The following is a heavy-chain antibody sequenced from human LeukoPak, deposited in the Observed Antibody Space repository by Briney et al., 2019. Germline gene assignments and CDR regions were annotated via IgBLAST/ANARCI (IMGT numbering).Heavy chain of an antibody. Sequence: GGSLRLSCAASGFTFSRYDIHWVRQAAGRGLEWVAAISIAGDKFYSGSVKGRFTISRENDKNSLCLQINSLRAGDTAVYYCARGVDGFDPWGQGTLVTVSS. J-gene: IGHJ5*02. V-gene: IGHV3-13*01. CDR2: ISIAGDK. CDR1: GFTFSRYD. CDR3: ARGVDGFDP.